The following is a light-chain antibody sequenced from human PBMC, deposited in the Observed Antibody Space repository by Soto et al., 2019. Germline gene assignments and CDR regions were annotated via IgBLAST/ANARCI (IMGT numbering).Light chain of an antibody. Sequence: ELVLTQSPGTLSLSPGEGATLSCRASQSISSTYLAWYQQKPGQPPRLLIYATSTRATGIPGRFSGSGSRTDFTLTISRLEPEDFAVYYCQQYGSFTFGPGNKVDFK. V-gene: IGKV3-20*01. CDR2: ATS. CDR3: QQYGSFT. J-gene: IGKJ3*01. CDR1: QSISSTY.